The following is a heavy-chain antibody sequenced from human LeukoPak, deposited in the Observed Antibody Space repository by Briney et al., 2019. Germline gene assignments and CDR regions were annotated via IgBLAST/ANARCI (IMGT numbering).Heavy chain of an antibody. J-gene: IGHJ3*02. CDR2: ISSSGSNI. V-gene: IGHV3-48*03. CDR1: GFTFSSYE. Sequence: GGSLRLSCAASGFTFSSYEMNWVRQAPGKGLVWVSYISSSGSNIYYADSVRGRFTISRDNAKNSLYLQMNSLRAEDTAVYYCARDYGSGSLWAFDIWGQGTMVTVSS. D-gene: IGHD3-10*01. CDR3: ARDYGSGSLWAFDI.